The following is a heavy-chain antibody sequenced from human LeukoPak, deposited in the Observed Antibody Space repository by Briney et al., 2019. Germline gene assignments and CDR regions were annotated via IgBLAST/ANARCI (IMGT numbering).Heavy chain of an antibody. V-gene: IGHV3-7*04. Sequence: PGGSLRLSCAASGFAFSSYWMSWVRQAPGKGLEWVASIKQDGSEKYYVDSVKGRFTISRDNAKNSLYLQMNSLRAEDTAVYYCAKDFLAIGIAVAGTSFDYWGQGTLVTVSS. CDR1: GFAFSSYW. D-gene: IGHD6-19*01. J-gene: IGHJ4*02. CDR2: IKQDGSEK. CDR3: AKDFLAIGIAVAGTSFDY.